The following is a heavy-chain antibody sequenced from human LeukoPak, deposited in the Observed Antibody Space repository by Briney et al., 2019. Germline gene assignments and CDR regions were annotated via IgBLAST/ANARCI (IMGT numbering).Heavy chain of an antibody. CDR3: ARGKTYYDISKDAFDI. CDR2: VYYSGST. CDR1: SGSISSYY. J-gene: IGHJ3*02. V-gene: IGHV4-59*01. Sequence: SETLSLTCTVSSGSISSYYWSWIRQPPGKGLEWIGYVYYSGSTNYNPSLKSRVTISVDTSKNQFSLKLSSVTAADTAVYYCARGKTYYDISKDAFDIWGQGTMVTVSS. D-gene: IGHD3-22*01.